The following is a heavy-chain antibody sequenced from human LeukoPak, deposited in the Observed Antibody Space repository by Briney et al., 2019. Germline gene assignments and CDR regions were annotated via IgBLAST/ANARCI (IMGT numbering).Heavy chain of an antibody. D-gene: IGHD5-18*01. V-gene: IGHV4-59*08. J-gene: IGHJ2*01. Sequence: SETLSLTCTASGGSISSYYWSWIRQPPGKGLEWIGYIYYSGSTNYNPSLKSRVTISVDTSKNQFSLKLSSVTAADTAVYYCARLADTTNSYWYFDLWGRGTLVTVSS. CDR1: GGSISSYY. CDR3: ARLADTTNSYWYFDL. CDR2: IYYSGST.